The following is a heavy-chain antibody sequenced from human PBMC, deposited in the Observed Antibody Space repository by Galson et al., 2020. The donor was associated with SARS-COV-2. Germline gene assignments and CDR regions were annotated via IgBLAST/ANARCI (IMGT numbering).Heavy chain of an antibody. CDR3: VREGAATATGDY. V-gene: IGHV3-21*01. J-gene: IGHJ4*02. CDR2: ISSSSSYI. D-gene: IGHD1-26*01. Sequence: GGSLRLSCAASGFTLSGYSMNWVRQAPGKGLEWVSSISSSSSYIYYADSVKGRFTISRDNAKNSLTLQMNSLRAEDTAVYYCVREGAATATGDYWGQGTLVTVSS. CDR1: GFTLSGYS.